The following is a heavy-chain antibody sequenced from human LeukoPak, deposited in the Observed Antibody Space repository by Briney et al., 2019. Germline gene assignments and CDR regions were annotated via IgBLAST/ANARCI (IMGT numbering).Heavy chain of an antibody. D-gene: IGHD5-18*01. J-gene: IGHJ5*02. CDR1: GGSISSYY. CDR2: IYTSGST. CDR3: ARVVDTAMAFSVDP. Sequence: PSETLSLTCAVYGGSISSYYWSWIRQPAGKGLEWIGRIYTSGSTNYNPSLKSRVTMSVDTSKNQFSLKLSSVTAADTAVYYRARVVDTAMAFSVDPWGQGTLVTVSS. V-gene: IGHV4-59*10.